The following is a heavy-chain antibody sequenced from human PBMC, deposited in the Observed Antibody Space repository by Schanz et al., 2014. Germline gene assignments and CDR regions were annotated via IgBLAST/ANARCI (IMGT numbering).Heavy chain of an antibody. J-gene: IGHJ4*02. CDR2: IIHDGSEK. V-gene: IGHV3-7*01. CDR3: ARDLRNSRPSYYDQ. CDR1: GFIFNDYY. D-gene: IGHD6-13*01. Sequence: VQLVESGGGLVKPGGSLRLSCAASGFIFNDYYMNWIRQAPGKGLEWVANIIHDGSEKFYVDSVKGRFTISRDNAKNSLYLQMDALRAEDTAVYYCARDLRNSRPSYYDQWGQGTLVTVSA.